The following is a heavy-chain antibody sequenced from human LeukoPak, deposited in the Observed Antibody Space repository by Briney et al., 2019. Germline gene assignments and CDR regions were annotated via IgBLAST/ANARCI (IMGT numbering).Heavy chain of an antibody. CDR1: GFTFSSYG. J-gene: IGHJ4*02. CDR3: AQDLAWGAFDH. CDR2: ISPSGGGT. V-gene: IGHV3-23*01. D-gene: IGHD7-27*01. Sequence: PGGTLRLSCAASGFTFSSYGMNWVRQAPGKGLEWVSGISPSGGGTYYADSVKGRFTISRDDSKNTLSLQMNSLRVEDTAAYYCAQDLAWGAFDHWGQGTLVTVSS.